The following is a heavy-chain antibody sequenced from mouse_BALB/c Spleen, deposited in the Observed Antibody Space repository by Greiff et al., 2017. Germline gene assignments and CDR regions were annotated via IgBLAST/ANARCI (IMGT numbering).Heavy chain of an antibody. CDR3: ARLARVIDY. V-gene: IGHV3-2*02. CDR2: ISYSGST. D-gene: IGHD3-1*01. J-gene: IGHJ2*01. Sequence: VQLQQSGPGLVRPSQSLSPTCTVTGYSITSDYAWNWIRQFPGNKLEWMGYISYSGSTSYNPSLKSRISITRDTSKNQCFLQLNSVTTEDTATYYCARLARVIDYWGQGTTLTVSS. CDR1: GYSITSDYA.